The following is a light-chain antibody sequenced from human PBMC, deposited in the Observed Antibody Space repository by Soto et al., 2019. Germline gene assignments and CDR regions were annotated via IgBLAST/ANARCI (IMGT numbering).Light chain of an antibody. J-gene: IGLJ1*01. V-gene: IGLV1-44*01. CDR3: AAWDDSLNGL. CDR2: SNN. Sequence: QSVLTQPPSASGTPGQRVTISCSGSSSNIGSNTVNWYQQLPGTAPKLLIYSNNQRPSGVPDRFSGSKSGTSASLAISGLQSEDEAEYYCAAWDDSLNGLFGTGTKVTV. CDR1: SSNIGSNT.